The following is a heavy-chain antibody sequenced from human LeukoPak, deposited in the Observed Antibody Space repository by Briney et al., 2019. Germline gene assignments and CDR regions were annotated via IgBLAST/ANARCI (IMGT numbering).Heavy chain of an antibody. V-gene: IGHV1-2*02. J-gene: IGHJ5*02. D-gene: IGHD3-9*01. CDR3: ARDIVAPTGCWFDP. CDR2: INPNSGGT. Sequence: ASVKVSCKASGGTFSSYAISWVRQAPGQGLEWMGWINPNSGGTNYAQKFQGRVTMTRDTSISTAYMELSRLRSDDTAVYYCARDIVAPTGCWFDPWGQGTLVTVSS. CDR1: GGTFSSYA.